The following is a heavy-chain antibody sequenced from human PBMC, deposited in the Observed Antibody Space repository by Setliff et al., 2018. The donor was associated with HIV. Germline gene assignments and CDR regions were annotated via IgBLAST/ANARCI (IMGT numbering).Heavy chain of an antibody. Sequence: KPSETLSLTCAVYGGSFSGYHWNWIRQFPGKGLEWIGEINHTGNTQYNPSRKRRITMSEETSKNQFSLKLKSVTAADTDLYFCARCKGGLVGPAEFDYWGPGTLVTVSS. J-gene: IGHJ4*02. CDR1: GGSFSGYH. CDR3: ARCKGGLVGPAEFDY. CDR2: INHTGNT. V-gene: IGHV4-34*01. D-gene: IGHD1-26*01.